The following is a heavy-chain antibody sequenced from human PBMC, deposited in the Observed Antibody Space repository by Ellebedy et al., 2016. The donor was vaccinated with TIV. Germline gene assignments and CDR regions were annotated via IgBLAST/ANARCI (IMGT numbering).Heavy chain of an antibody. CDR1: GVTFTFSSYA. Sequence: GESLKISXAASGVTFTFSSYAMHWVRQGPGKGLEWVAAISYDGSSKHYADSVKGRFSISRDNAEKTMSLQMNSLRAEDTAVYYCANFDGYNVVWGQGTQVAVSS. J-gene: IGHJ4*02. V-gene: IGHV3-30-3*01. CDR3: ANFDGYNVV. D-gene: IGHD5-24*01. CDR2: ISYDGSSK.